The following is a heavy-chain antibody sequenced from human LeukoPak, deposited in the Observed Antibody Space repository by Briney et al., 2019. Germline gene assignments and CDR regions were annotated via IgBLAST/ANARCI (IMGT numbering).Heavy chain of an antibody. V-gene: IGHV4-59*01. CDR3: ARGKEVITMLRGLKPGYYFDY. Sequence: ASETLSLTCTVSGGSISSYYWSWIRQPPGKGLEWIGYIHYSGSTKYKSSLKSRVTISVDTSKNQFSLKLNSVTAADTAVYYCARGKEVITMLRGLKPGYYFDYWGQGTLVTVSS. CDR1: GGSISSYY. J-gene: IGHJ4*02. D-gene: IGHD3-10*01. CDR2: IHYSGST.